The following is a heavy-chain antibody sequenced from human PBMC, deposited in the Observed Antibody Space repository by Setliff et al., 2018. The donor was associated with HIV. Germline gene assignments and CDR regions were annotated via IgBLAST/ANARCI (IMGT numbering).Heavy chain of an antibody. V-gene: IGHV4-38-2*01. J-gene: IGHJ4*02. CDR1: GYSINNIHY. Sequence: SETLSLTCDVSGYSINNIHYWGWIRQPPGKGLEFLGNIYDGGTTYHNPSLKGRVTISIDTSKAQFSLKLISVTAADTAVYYCVRRDVSFLFGQFDSWGQGILVTVSS. CDR3: VRRDVSFLFGQFDS. D-gene: IGHD3-10*02. CDR2: IYDGGTT.